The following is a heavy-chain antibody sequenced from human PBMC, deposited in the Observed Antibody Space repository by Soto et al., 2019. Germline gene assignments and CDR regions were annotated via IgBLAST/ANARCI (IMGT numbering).Heavy chain of an antibody. V-gene: IGHV3-9*01. Sequence: EVQLVESGGGLVQPGRSLRLSCAASGFTFDDYAMHWVRQAPGKGLEWVSGISWNSGSIGYADSVKGRFTISRDNAKNSLYLQMNSLRAEDTALYYCAKDLYGAYAWYFDLWGRGTLVTVSS. J-gene: IGHJ2*01. CDR1: GFTFDDYA. CDR3: AKDLYGAYAWYFDL. CDR2: ISWNSGSI. D-gene: IGHD4-17*01.